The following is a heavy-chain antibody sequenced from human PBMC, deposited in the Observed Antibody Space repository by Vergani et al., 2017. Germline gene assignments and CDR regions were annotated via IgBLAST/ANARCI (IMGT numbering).Heavy chain of an antibody. D-gene: IGHD6-6*01. CDR2: INHSGST. CDR1: GGSFSGYY. J-gene: IGHJ4*02. V-gene: IGHV4-34*01. Sequence: QVQLQQWGAGLLKPSETLSLTCAVYGGSFSGYYWSWIRQPPGKGLEWIGEINHSGSTTYNPSLKSRVTISVDTSKNQLSLKLSSVTAADTAVYYCARGRGRARQSSSADYWGQGTLVTVSS. CDR3: ARGRGRARQSSSADY.